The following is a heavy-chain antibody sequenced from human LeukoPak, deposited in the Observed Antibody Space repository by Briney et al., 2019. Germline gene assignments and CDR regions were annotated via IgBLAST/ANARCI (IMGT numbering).Heavy chain of an antibody. J-gene: IGHJ6*02. Sequence: SVKVSCKASGGTFSSYAIIWVRQAPGQGLEWMGRIIPILGIANYAQKFQGRVTITADKSTSTAYMELSSLRSEDTAVYYCAREGTYYDFWSGYPYGMDVWGQGTTVTVSS. CDR1: GGTFSSYA. D-gene: IGHD3-3*01. CDR3: AREGTYYDFWSGYPYGMDV. V-gene: IGHV1-69*04. CDR2: IIPILGIA.